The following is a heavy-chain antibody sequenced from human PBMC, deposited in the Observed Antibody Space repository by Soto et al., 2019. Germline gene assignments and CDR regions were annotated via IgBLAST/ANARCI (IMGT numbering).Heavy chain of an antibody. D-gene: IGHD4-17*01. CDR2: ISGSGGST. Sequence: GGSLRLSCAASGFTFSSYAMSWVRQAPGKGLEWVSAISGSGGSTYYADSVKGRFTISRDNSKNTLYLQMNSLRAEDTAVYYCAKVTRRLLLRYMDVWGKGTTVTVSS. V-gene: IGHV3-23*01. CDR1: GFTFSSYA. J-gene: IGHJ6*04. CDR3: AKVTRRLLLRYMDV.